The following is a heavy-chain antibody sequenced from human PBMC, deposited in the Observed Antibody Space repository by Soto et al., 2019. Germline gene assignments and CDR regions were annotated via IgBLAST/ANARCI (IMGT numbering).Heavy chain of an antibody. V-gene: IGHV1-18*01. D-gene: IGHD5-12*01. Sequence: ASVKVSCKASGYTFTSYGISWVRQAPGQGLEWMGWISAYNGNTNYAQKLQGRVTMTTDTSASTAYMELRSLRSDDTAMYYCARATTISGYDYVDWFDPWGQGTLVTVSS. CDR3: ARATTISGYDYVDWFDP. J-gene: IGHJ5*02. CDR2: ISAYNGNT. CDR1: GYTFTSYG.